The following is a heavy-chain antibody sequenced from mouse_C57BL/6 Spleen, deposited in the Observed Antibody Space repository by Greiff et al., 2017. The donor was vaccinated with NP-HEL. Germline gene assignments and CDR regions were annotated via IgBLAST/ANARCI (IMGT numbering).Heavy chain of an antibody. CDR2: ISSGGSYT. J-gene: IGHJ4*01. V-gene: IGHV5-6*01. CDR3: ARSYGSSPPYAMDY. D-gene: IGHD1-1*01. Sequence: EVQRVESGGDLVKPGGSLKLSCAASGFTFSSYGMSWVRQTPDKRLEWVATISSGGSYTYYPDSVKGRFTISRDNAKNTLYLQMSSLKSEDTAMYYCARSYGSSPPYAMDYWGQGTSVTVSS. CDR1: GFTFSSYG.